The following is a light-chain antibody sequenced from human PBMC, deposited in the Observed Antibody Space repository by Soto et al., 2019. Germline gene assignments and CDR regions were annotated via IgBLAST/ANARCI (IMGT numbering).Light chain of an antibody. Sequence: EIVLTQFPGTLSLSPGERASLSCRASQSLSSSHLIWYQQKPGQAPRLLIYDASSRATGIPDRFSGGGSGTDFTLTISRLEPEDFAVYYCQHLSAFGQGTKVEIK. CDR1: QSLSSSH. CDR3: QHLSA. J-gene: IGKJ1*01. CDR2: DAS. V-gene: IGKV3-20*01.